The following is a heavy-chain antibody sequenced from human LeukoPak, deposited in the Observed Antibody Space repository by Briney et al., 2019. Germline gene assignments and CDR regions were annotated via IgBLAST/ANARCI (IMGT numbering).Heavy chain of an antibody. CDR2: IKQDGSEK. V-gene: IGHV3-7*01. CDR1: GFTFSSYW. J-gene: IGHJ6*02. D-gene: IGHD3-16*01. Sequence: GGSLRLSCAASGFTFSSYWMSWVRQAPGKGLEWVANIKQDGSEKYYVDSVKGRFTISRDNAKNSLYLQMNSLRAEDTAVYYCAREGWGLHPYYYYGMDVWGQGTTVTVSS. CDR3: AREGWGLHPYYYYGMDV.